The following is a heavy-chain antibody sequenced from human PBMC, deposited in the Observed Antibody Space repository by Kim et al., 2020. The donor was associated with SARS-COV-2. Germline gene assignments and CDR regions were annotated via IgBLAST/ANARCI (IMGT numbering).Heavy chain of an antibody. CDR2: ISSSSSYI. V-gene: IGHV3-21*01. J-gene: IGHJ6*03. D-gene: IGHD6-13*01. Sequence: GGSLRLSCAASGFTFSSYSMNWVRQAPGKGLEWVSSISSSSSYIYYADSVKGRFTISRDNAKNSLYLQMNSLRAEDTAVYYCARWPAAAAGTGYYMDVWGKGATVTVSS. CDR1: GFTFSSYS. CDR3: ARWPAAAAGTGYYMDV.